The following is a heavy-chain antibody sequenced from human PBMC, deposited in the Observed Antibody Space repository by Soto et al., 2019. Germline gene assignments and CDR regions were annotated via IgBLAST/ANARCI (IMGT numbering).Heavy chain of an antibody. J-gene: IGHJ6*02. CDR2: ISWNSGSI. CDR3: AKVLGMAVAGDYYGMDV. Sequence: EVQLVESGGGLVQPGRSLRLSCAASGFTFDDYAMHWVRQAPGKGLEWVSGISWNSGSIGYADSVKGRFTISRDNAKNSLYLQMNSLRAEDTALYYCAKVLGMAVAGDYYGMDVWGQGTTVTVSS. CDR1: GFTFDDYA. D-gene: IGHD6-19*01. V-gene: IGHV3-9*01.